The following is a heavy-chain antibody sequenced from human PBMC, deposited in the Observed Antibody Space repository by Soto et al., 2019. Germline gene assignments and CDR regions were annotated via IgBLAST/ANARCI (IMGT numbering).Heavy chain of an antibody. CDR1: GNTFNSND. D-gene: IGHD3-3*01. CDR2: MNPNNGNT. CDR3: ASWGSWSGYSKEVEPVDY. J-gene: IGHJ4*02. V-gene: IGHV1-8*01. Sequence: QVQLVQSGAEVKKPGASVKVSCKASGNTFNSNDLTWVRQASGQGLEWMGWMNPNNGNTDYAQKFQGRVTMTRNTSISTAYMELSSLRSDDTAVYYCASWGSWSGYSKEVEPVDYWGQGNLVTVSS.